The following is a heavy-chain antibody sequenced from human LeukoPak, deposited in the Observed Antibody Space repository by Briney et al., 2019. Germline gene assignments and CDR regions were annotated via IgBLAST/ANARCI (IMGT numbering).Heavy chain of an antibody. D-gene: IGHD3-22*01. V-gene: IGHV4-61*02. CDR1: GGSISSGSYY. CDR2: IYTSGST. Sequence: SQTLSLTCTVSGGSISSGSYYWSWIRQPAGKGLEWIGRIYTSGSTNYNPSLKSRVTMSVDTSKNQFSLKLSSVTAADTAVYYCAREDSSGYLRYWYFDLWGRGTLVTVSS. J-gene: IGHJ2*01. CDR3: AREDSSGYLRYWYFDL.